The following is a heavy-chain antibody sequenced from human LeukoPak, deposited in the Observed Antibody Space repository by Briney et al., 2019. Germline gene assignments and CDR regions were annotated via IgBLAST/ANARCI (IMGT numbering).Heavy chain of an antibody. D-gene: IGHD2-15*01. CDR3: AGLGVALTVFYYMDV. J-gene: IGHJ6*03. Sequence: GGSLRLSCAASGFTFSSYSMNWVRQAPGKGLEWVSSISSSSSYIYYADSVKGRFTISRDNAKNSLYLQMNSLRAVDTAVYYCAGLGVALTVFYYMDVWGKGTTVTVSS. CDR2: ISSSSSYI. V-gene: IGHV3-21*01. CDR1: GFTFSSYS.